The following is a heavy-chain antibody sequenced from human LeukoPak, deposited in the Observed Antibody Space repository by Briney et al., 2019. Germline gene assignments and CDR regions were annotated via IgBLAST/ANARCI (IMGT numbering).Heavy chain of an antibody. D-gene: IGHD3-22*01. V-gene: IGHV3-23*01. CDR1: GFTFSSYA. J-gene: IGHJ3*02. Sequence: GGSLRLSCAASGFTFSSYAMSWVRQAPGKGLEWVSAISGSGGSTYYADSVKGRFTISRDNSKNTLYLQMNSLRAEDTAVYYCAKGSYDSSGYYYAVGAFDIWGQGTMVTVSS. CDR2: ISGSGGST. CDR3: AKGSYDSSGYYYAVGAFDI.